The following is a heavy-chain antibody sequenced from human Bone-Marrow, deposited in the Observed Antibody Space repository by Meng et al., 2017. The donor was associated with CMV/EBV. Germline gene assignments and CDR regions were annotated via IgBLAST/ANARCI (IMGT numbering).Heavy chain of an antibody. J-gene: IGHJ2*01. CDR2: IYYSGST. D-gene: IGHD1-20*01. V-gene: IGHV4-59*01. Sequence: SETLSLTCTVSGGSISSYYWSWIRQPPGKGLEWIGYIYYSGSTNYNPSLKSRVTISVDTSKNQFSLKLSSVTAADTAVYYCARVGTVTGSLCCDLWGRGPLVTVSS. CDR1: GGSISSYY. CDR3: ARVGTVTGSLCCDL.